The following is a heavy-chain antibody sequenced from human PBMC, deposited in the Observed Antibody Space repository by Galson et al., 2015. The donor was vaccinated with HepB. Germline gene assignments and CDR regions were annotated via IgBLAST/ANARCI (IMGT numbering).Heavy chain of an antibody. CDR2: IGSKADNYAT. CDR3: ARDDFKNYGEAN. D-gene: IGHD4-11*01. Sequence: SLRLSCAASGFTFSGSAIQWVRQASGGGLEWVGRIGSKADNYATAYTASVKGRFTISRDDSKNTAYLQMSRLKTEDTAVYYCARDDFKNYGEANWGQGTLVTVSS. CDR1: GFTFSGSA. J-gene: IGHJ4*02. V-gene: IGHV3-73*01.